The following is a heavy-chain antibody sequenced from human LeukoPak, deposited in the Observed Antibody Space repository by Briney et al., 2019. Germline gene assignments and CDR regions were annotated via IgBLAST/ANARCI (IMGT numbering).Heavy chain of an antibody. CDR3: AIVRGVYSYGHPYYFDY. V-gene: IGHV3-11*01. J-gene: IGHJ4*02. Sequence: GGSLRLSCAASGFTFSDYYMSWIRQAPGKGLEWVSYISSSGTTIYNADSVKGRFTISRDNAKNSLFLQMNSLRAEDTAVYYCAIVRGVYSYGHPYYFDYWGQGTLVTVSS. CDR1: GFTFSDYY. CDR2: ISSSGTTI. D-gene: IGHD5-18*01.